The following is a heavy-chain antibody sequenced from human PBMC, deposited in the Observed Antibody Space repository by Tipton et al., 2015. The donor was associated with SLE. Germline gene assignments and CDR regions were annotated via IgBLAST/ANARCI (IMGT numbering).Heavy chain of an antibody. CDR1: GGSISSCY. CDR3: ARSQQLSYMDV. D-gene: IGHD6-13*01. V-gene: IGHV4-59*01. CDR2: IYYGGST. Sequence: LRLSCTVSGGSISSCYWSWIRQPPGKGLEWIGYIYYGGSTNYNPSLKSRVTISVDTSKNQFSLKLSSVTAADTAVYYCARSQQLSYMDVWGKGTTVTVSS. J-gene: IGHJ6*03.